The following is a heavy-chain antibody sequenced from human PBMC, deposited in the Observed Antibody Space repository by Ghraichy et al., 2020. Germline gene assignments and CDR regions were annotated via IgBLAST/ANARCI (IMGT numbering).Heavy chain of an antibody. J-gene: IGHJ6*02. CDR2: ISYDGSNK. D-gene: IGHD2/OR15-2a*01. CDR1: GFTFSSYA. V-gene: IGHV3-30-3*01. CDR3: ARIIAPFSYYYGMDV. Sequence: GGSLRLSCAASGFTFSSYAMHWVRQAPGKGLEWVAVISYDGSNKYYADSVKGRFTISRDNSKNTLYLQMNSLRAEDTAVYYCARIIAPFSYYYGMDVWGQGTTVTVSS.